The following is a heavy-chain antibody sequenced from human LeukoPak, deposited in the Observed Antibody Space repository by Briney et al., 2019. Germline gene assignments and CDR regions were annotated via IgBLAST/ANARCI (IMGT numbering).Heavy chain of an antibody. D-gene: IGHD3/OR15-3a*01. V-gene: IGHV4-59*01. CDR1: GGSLRSYY. J-gene: IGHJ5*02. Sequence: SETLSLTCTVSGGSLRSYYWTWIRQPPGKGPEWIGYIYYSGSTNYNPSLTSRVTISLDTSKNQFSLKLSSVTAADTAVYYCARDQEGFLDFDPWGQGTLVTVSS. CDR3: ARDQEGFLDFDP. CDR2: IYYSGST.